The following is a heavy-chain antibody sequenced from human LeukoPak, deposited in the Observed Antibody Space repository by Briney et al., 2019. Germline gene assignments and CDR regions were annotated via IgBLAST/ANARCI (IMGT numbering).Heavy chain of an antibody. Sequence: PGGSLRLSCAASGFTFSSYGMHWVRQAPGKGLEWVANMKQDGSEKYYVDSVKGRFTISRDNAKNSLYLQMNSLRAEDTAVYYCARDPDGYSYGGLYYYYYMDVWGKGTTVTVSS. CDR3: ARDPDGYSYGGLYYYYYMDV. J-gene: IGHJ6*03. V-gene: IGHV3-7*01. CDR1: GFTFSSYG. D-gene: IGHD5-18*01. CDR2: MKQDGSEK.